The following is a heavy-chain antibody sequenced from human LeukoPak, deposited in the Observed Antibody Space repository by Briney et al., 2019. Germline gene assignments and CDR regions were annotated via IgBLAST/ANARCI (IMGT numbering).Heavy chain of an antibody. J-gene: IGHJ4*02. V-gene: IGHV3-23*01. CDR3: VSTDYGSGGN. CDR2: IGGSGGST. Sequence: GGSLRLSCAASGFIFSSHAMSWVRQAPGKGLEWVSSIGGSGGSTYYADSVKGRFTISRDNSKNTLYLQLNSLRAEDTAVYYCVSTDYGSGGNWGQGTLVTVSS. CDR1: GFIFSSHA. D-gene: IGHD3-10*01.